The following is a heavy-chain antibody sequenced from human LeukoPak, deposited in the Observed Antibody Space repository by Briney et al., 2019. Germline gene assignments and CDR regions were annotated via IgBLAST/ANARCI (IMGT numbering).Heavy chain of an antibody. D-gene: IGHD1-26*01. CDR3: ARQGGSYYNWFDP. J-gene: IGHJ5*02. V-gene: IGHV4-39*01. Sequence: PSETLSLTCTVSGGSISSSSYYWGWIRQPPGKGLEWIGSIYHSGSTYYNPSLKSRVTISVDTSKNQFSLKLSSVTAADTAVYYCARQGGSYYNWFDPWGQGTLVTVSS. CDR1: GGSISSSSYY. CDR2: IYHSGST.